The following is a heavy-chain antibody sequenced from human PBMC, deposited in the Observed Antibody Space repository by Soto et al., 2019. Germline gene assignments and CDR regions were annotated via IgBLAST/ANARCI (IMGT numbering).Heavy chain of an antibody. CDR1: GFSLSTSGVG. Sequence: QITLKESGPPLVKPTQTLTLTCTFSGFSLSTSGVGVGWIRQPPGKALEWLALIYWDDDKRYSPSLKSRLTNPKDTSKNQVVLTMTNMDPVDTATYYCAPLWLYGSGSYYDYWGQGTLVTVSS. D-gene: IGHD3-10*01. V-gene: IGHV2-5*02. J-gene: IGHJ4*02. CDR2: IYWDDDK. CDR3: APLWLYGSGSYYDY.